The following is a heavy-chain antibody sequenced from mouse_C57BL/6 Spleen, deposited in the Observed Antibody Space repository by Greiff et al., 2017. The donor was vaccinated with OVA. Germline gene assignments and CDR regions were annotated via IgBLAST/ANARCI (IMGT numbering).Heavy chain of an antibody. CDR1: GYTFTSYW. Sequence: QVQLQQPGAELVKPGASVKLSCKASGYTFTSYWMHWVKQRPGRGLEWIGRIDPNSGGTKYNEKFKSKATLTVDKSSSTAYMQLSSLTSEDSAVYYCARSEGTTVVAKGFAYWGQGTLVTVSA. V-gene: IGHV1-72*01. CDR2: IDPNSGGT. J-gene: IGHJ3*01. D-gene: IGHD1-1*01. CDR3: ARSEGTTVVAKGFAY.